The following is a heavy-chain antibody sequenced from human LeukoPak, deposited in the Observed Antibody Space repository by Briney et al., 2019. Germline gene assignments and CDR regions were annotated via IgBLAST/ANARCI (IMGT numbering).Heavy chain of an antibody. D-gene: IGHD5-18*01. CDR2: IRYDGSNK. CDR3: ARAGYSYGLDYYYMDV. CDR1: GFTFSHYG. J-gene: IGHJ6*03. Sequence: GGSLRLSCAASGFTFSHYGMHWVRQAPGKGLEWVAFIRYDGSNKSYADSVKGRFTISRDNAKNTLYLQMNSLRAEDTAVYYCARAGYSYGLDYYYMDVWGKGTTVTISS. V-gene: IGHV3-30*02.